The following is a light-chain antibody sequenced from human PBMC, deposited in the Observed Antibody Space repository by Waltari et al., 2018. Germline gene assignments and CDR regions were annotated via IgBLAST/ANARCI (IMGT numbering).Light chain of an antibody. CDR3: QHYDGVPPWT. Sequence: DIQMTQSPSSLSASVGDRVTITCQPCRDINNYLNWYQQKPGKAPKLLIYDASTLETGVPSRFSGSGSGTDFVFTISRLQPEDIATYYCQHYDGVPPWTFGQGTRVDFK. J-gene: IGKJ1*01. V-gene: IGKV1-33*01. CDR2: DAS. CDR1: RDINNY.